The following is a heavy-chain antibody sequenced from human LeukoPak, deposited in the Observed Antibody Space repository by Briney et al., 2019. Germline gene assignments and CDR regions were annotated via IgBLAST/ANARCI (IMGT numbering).Heavy chain of an antibody. CDR2: IKQDESEK. Sequence: GGSLRLSCAASGFTFSSYWMSWVRQAPGKGLEWVANIKQDESEKYYVDSVKGRFTISRDNAKNSLYLQMNSLRAEDSAVYYCARDKIEGPTKLDYWGQGILVTVSS. CDR1: GFTFSSYW. D-gene: IGHD1-1*01. V-gene: IGHV3-7*01. J-gene: IGHJ4*02. CDR3: ARDKIEGPTKLDY.